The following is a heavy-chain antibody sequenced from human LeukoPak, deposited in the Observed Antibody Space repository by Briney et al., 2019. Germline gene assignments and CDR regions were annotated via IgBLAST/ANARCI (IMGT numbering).Heavy chain of an antibody. V-gene: IGHV4-59*01. CDR2: IYYSGST. CDR1: GASISSYY. CDR3: ARVGMITADAFDI. J-gene: IGHJ3*02. D-gene: IGHD3-16*01. Sequence: SETLSLTCTVSGASISSYYWSWIRQPPGKGLEWIGDIYYSGSTNYNPSLKSRVTISVDTSKNQFSLKLSSVTAADTAVYYCARVGMITADAFDIWGQGTMVTVSS.